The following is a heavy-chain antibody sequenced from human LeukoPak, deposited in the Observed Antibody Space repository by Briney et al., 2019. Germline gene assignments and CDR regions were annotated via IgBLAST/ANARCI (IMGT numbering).Heavy chain of an antibody. D-gene: IGHD6-6*01. Sequence: PGRSLRLSCAASGFTFSSYSMNWVRQAPGKGLEWVSSISSSSSYIYYADSVKGRFTISRDNAKNSLYLQMNSLRAEDTAVYYCASGPQTSIAARGTFDYWGQGTLVTVSS. CDR1: GFTFSSYS. J-gene: IGHJ4*02. CDR3: ASGPQTSIAARGTFDY. CDR2: ISSSSSYI. V-gene: IGHV3-21*01.